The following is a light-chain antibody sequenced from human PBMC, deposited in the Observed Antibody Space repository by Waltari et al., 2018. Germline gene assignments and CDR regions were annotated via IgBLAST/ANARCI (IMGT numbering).Light chain of an antibody. Sequence: QSALTQPASVSGSPGPSTAITCTGTSGDVGRYNYVSWFQQHPGKAPKLMIYNVTNRPSGISDRFSGSKSGNTASLTISELQADDEADYYCSSYTSDTTLIFGGGTELTVL. V-gene: IGLV2-14*01. CDR3: SSYTSDTTLI. CDR1: SGDVGRYNY. CDR2: NVT. J-gene: IGLJ2*01.